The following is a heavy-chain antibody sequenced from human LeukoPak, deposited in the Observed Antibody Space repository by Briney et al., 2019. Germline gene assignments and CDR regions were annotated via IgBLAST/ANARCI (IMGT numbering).Heavy chain of an antibody. J-gene: IGHJ6*03. Sequence: SVKVSCKASGGTFSSYAISWVRQAPGQGLEWMGGIIPIFGTANYAQKFQGRVTITTDESTSTAYMELSSLRSEDTAVYYCAMKSLGLGYYHYYMDVWGKGTTVTVSS. D-gene: IGHD7-27*01. V-gene: IGHV1-69*05. CDR3: AMKSLGLGYYHYYMDV. CDR1: GGTFSSYA. CDR2: IIPIFGTA.